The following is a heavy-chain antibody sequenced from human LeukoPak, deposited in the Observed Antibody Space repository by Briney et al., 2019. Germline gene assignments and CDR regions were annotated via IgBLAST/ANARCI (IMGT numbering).Heavy chain of an antibody. J-gene: IGHJ6*03. D-gene: IGHD5-24*01. CDR3: ARRLQSASQNMDV. CDR2: INHSGLT. Sequence: SETLSRTCAVYAASFSDYYWSWLRQPPGKGLEWIGEINHSGLTNYNPSLKSRVSISVDTSKNQFSLKLSSVTAADTAVYYCARRLQSASQNMDVWGKGTTVTVS. CDR1: AASFSDYY. V-gene: IGHV4-34*01.